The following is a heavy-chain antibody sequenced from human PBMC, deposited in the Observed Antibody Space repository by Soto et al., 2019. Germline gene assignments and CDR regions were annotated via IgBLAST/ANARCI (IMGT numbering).Heavy chain of an antibody. CDR2: IIPIFGTA. CDR1: GGTFSSYA. D-gene: IGHD2-2*01. V-gene: IGHV1-69*01. Sequence: QVQLVQSGAEVKKPGSSVKVSCKASGGTFSSYAISWVRQAPGQGLEWMGGIIPIFGTANYAQKFQGSVTITADEYTSTAYMELSSLRSEDTAVYYCARGSWEYQLPYNWFDPWGQGTLVTVSS. J-gene: IGHJ5*02. CDR3: ARGSWEYQLPYNWFDP.